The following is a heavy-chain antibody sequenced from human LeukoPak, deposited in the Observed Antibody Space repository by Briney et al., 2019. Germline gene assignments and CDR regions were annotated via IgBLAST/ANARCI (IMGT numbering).Heavy chain of an antibody. CDR3: AKDLEGSADY. V-gene: IGHV3-74*01. Sequence: PGGSLRLSCAASGFTFRNYWMHWVRQAPGKGLVWVSRISSDGSSTSYADSVKGRFTISRDNSKNTLYLQMNSLRAEDTAVYYCAKDLEGSADYWGQGTLVTVSS. CDR2: ISSDGSST. D-gene: IGHD2-15*01. CDR1: GFTFRNYW. J-gene: IGHJ4*02.